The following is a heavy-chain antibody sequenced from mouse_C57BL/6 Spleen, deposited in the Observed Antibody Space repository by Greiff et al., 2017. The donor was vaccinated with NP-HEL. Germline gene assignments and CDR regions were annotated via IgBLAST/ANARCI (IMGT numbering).Heavy chain of an antibody. V-gene: IGHV1-52*01. D-gene: IGHD2-2*01. J-gene: IGHJ3*01. CDR3: AREGGMVNAWFAY. Sequence: QVQLQQPGAELVRPGSSVKLSCKASGYTFTSYWMHWVKQRPIQGLEWIGNIDPSDSETHYNQKFKDKATLTVDKSSSTAYMQLSSLTSEDSAVYYCAREGGMVNAWFAYWGQGTLVTVSA. CDR2: IDPSDSET. CDR1: GYTFTSYW.